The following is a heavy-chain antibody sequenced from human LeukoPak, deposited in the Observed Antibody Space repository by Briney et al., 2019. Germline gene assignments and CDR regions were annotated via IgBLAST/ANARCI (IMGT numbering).Heavy chain of an antibody. J-gene: IGHJ4*02. CDR3: VRGDYFDY. CDR2: ITSSGSTI. Sequence: GGCLRLSGAASGLTFSDYYRSWIRQPPGKGLEWVSYITSSGSTIYYADSVKGPFTISRDNAKNSLYLQMNSLRAEDTAVYYCVRGDYFDYWGQGTLVTVSS. V-gene: IGHV3-11*01. CDR1: GLTFSDYY.